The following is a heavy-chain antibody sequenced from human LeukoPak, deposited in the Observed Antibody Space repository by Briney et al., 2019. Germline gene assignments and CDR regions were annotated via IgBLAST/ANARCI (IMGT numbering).Heavy chain of an antibody. D-gene: IGHD3-22*01. J-gene: IGHJ5*02. CDR3: ARSPVYYDVNWFDP. V-gene: IGHV4-59*08. CDR2: IYYSGST. Sequence: SETLSLTCTVSRDSISGYYWSWIRQPPGKGLEWIGYIYYSGSTNYNPSLKSRVTISVDTSKNQFSLKLSSVTAADTAVYYCARSPVYYDVNWFDPWGQGTLVTVSS. CDR1: RDSISGYY.